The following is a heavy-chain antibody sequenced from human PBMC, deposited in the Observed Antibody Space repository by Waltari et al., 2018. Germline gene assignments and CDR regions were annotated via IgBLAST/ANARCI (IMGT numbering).Heavy chain of an antibody. CDR3: ARERRGQSGWYYFDF. J-gene: IGHJ4*02. D-gene: IGHD6-19*01. CDR1: GISFSSDW. Sequence: EVQLVESGGGLVQPGGSLSLSCSASGISFSSDWMTWVRQAPGKGLEWVANIKQDGSEEYYVDSVKGRFTISKDNAKNSLYLQMNSLRAEDTAVYFCARERRGQSGWYYFDFWGQGSLVTVSS. CDR2: IKQDGSEE. V-gene: IGHV3-7*01.